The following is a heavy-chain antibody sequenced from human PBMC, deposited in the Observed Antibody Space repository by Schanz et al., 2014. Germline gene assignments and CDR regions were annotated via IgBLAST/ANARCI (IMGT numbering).Heavy chain of an antibody. V-gene: IGHV3-13*01. CDR1: GVDLSGNA. CDR3: REFYTVMEV. D-gene: IGHD3-10*01. Sequence: VQLVESGGDLVQPGGSLRLSCAGSGVDLSGNALHWVRQAPGKGLEWVSSIGILGDTYYGDSVKGRFTISRDSLHMNDVIGGXXXXYYCARGGSNREFYTVMEVWGRGTTVTVS. CDR2: IGILGDT. J-gene: IGHJ6*02.